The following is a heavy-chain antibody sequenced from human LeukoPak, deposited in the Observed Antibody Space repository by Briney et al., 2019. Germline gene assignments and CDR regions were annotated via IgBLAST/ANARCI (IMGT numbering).Heavy chain of an antibody. CDR1: GFIFSSYW. D-gene: IGHD3-16*01. CDR2: INHNGNVN. Sequence: GGSLSLSCAASGFIFSSYWMNWARQAAGKGLEWVASINHNGNVNYYVDSVKGRFTISRDNAKNSLYLQMSNLRAEDTAVYFCARGGGLDVWGQGATVTVSS. J-gene: IGHJ6*02. V-gene: IGHV3-7*03. CDR3: ARGGGLDV.